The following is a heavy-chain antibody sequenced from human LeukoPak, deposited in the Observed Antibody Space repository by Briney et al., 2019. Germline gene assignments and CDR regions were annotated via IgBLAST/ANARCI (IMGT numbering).Heavy chain of an antibody. V-gene: IGHV4-30-4*01. Sequence: PSETLSLTCTVSGGSISSGDYYWSWIRQPPGKGLEWTGYIYYRGSTYSNPSLKSRVTIPVDTSNNQVSLKLSSVTAADTAVYYCARARYGLGWDYYYVMDVWGQGTTVAVSS. J-gene: IGHJ6*02. CDR1: GGSISSGDYY. CDR2: IYYRGST. CDR3: ARARYGLGWDYYYVMDV. D-gene: IGHD3-10*01.